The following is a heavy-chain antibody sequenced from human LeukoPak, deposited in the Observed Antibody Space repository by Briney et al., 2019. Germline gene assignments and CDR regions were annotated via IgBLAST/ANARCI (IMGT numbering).Heavy chain of an antibody. Sequence: SETLSLTCTVSGGSISSSSYYWGWIRQPPGKGLEWIGSIYYSGSTYYNPSLKSRVTISVDTSKNQFSLKLSSVTAADTAVYYCARDVYASETYYVGHWGQGILVTVSS. J-gene: IGHJ4*02. CDR3: ARDVYASETYYVGH. V-gene: IGHV4-39*07. CDR2: IYYSGST. D-gene: IGHD3-10*01. CDR1: GGSISSSSYY.